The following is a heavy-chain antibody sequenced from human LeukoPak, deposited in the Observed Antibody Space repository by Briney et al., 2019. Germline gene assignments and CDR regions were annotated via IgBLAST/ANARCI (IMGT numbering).Heavy chain of an antibody. Sequence: ASVKVSCKASGYTFTGYYIHWVRQAPGQGLEWMGWINPNSGGTNYAQKFQGRVTMTRDTSISTAYMELSRLRSDDTAVYYCARAPGTGTTSNWFDPWGQGTLVTVSS. J-gene: IGHJ5*02. CDR2: INPNSGGT. CDR3: ARAPGTGTTSNWFDP. CDR1: GYTFTGYY. V-gene: IGHV1-2*02. D-gene: IGHD1-7*01.